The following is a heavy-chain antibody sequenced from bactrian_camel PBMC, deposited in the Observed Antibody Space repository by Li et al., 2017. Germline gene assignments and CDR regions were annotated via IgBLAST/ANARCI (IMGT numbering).Heavy chain of an antibody. V-gene: IGHV3S35*01. J-gene: IGHJ4*01. CDR3: AKDNAPWSDYADTYTH. CDR1: GFTFRSYA. D-gene: IGHD4*01. CDR2: INSGGGST. Sequence: VQLVESGGGLVQPGGSLRVSCVASGFTFRSYAMTWVRQVPGKGLEWVSDINSGGGSTYYADSVKGRFTITRDNTKNTVYLQLNSLKTEDMAMYYCAKDNAPWSDYADTYTHWGQGTQVTVS.